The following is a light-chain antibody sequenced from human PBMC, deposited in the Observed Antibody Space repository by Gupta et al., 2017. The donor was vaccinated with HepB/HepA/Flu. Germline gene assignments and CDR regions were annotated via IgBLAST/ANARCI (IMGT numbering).Light chain of an antibody. V-gene: IGKV1-9*01. CDR3: LQRISSPLT. J-gene: IGKJ4*01. CDR1: QDISSY. CDR2: GAY. Sequence: DIVLTHSPSLLSASVGDRVPLTCRASQDISSYLAWYQQKPGKAPKLLIYGAYTLQSGVPPRFSGSGSGTEFTLTISSLQPEDVATYYCLQRISSPLTFGGGTKVEIK.